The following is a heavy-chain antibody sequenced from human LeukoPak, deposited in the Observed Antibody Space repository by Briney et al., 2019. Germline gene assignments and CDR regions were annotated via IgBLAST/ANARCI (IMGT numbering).Heavy chain of an antibody. CDR2: IYYSGST. CDR1: VGSFSSSNYY. CDR3: ARHASMDGNWPRPPDY. D-gene: IGHD6-19*01. J-gene: IGHJ4*02. Sequence: SETLSLTRTVSVGSFSSSNYYWGWIRQPPGKGLEWIGDIYYSGSTYYKPSLKTRVTISVDTFNNPFSLKLTSVSVDDNSVYSCARHASMDGNWPRPPDYWGQGSLVTVSS. V-gene: IGHV4-39*01.